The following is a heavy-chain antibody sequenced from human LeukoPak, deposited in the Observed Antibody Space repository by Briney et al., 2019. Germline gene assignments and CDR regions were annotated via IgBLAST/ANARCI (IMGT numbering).Heavy chain of an antibody. CDR2: IYYSGST. V-gene: IGHV4-59*01. Sequence: SETLSLTCTVSGGSICSYYWSWIRQPPGKGLEWIGYIYYSGSTNYNPSLKSRVTISVDTSKNQFSLKLSSVTAADTAVYYCATRHSIGYYASPAPFDIWGQGTMVTVSS. CDR1: GGSICSYY. D-gene: IGHD3-22*01. CDR3: ATRHSIGYYASPAPFDI. J-gene: IGHJ3*02.